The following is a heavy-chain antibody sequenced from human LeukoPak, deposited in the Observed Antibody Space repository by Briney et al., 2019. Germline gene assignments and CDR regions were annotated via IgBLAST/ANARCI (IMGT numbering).Heavy chain of an antibody. CDR3: ARDQGWELPTLDY. D-gene: IGHD1-26*01. CDR1: GGTFSSYA. J-gene: IGHJ4*02. Sequence: SVKVSCKASGGTFSSYAISWVRQAPGQGLEWMGRIIPILGIANYAQKFQGRVTITADKSTSTAYMELSSLRSEDTAVYYCARDQGWELPTLDYWGQGTLVTVSS. CDR2: IIPILGIA. V-gene: IGHV1-69*04.